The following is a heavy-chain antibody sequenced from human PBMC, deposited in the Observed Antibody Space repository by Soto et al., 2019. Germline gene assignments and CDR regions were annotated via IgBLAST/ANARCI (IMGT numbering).Heavy chain of an antibody. D-gene: IGHD1-1*01. J-gene: IGHJ6*02. Sequence: QVQLQESGPGLVKPSETLSLTCSVSGGSISSYYWSWSRQPPGKGLEWIGYIYYSGNTNYNPSLKSRVTISVVTSKNQFSLKLTSVTAADTAVYYCARIRNDSLGDVWGQGTTVTVSS. CDR1: GGSISSYY. CDR3: ARIRNDSLGDV. V-gene: IGHV4-59*01. CDR2: IYYSGNT.